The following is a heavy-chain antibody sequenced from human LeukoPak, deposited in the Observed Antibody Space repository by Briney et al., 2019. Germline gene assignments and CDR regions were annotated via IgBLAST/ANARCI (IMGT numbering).Heavy chain of an antibody. CDR2: ISAYNGNT. CDR3: WRLSLPEPDYNYYYMDV. V-gene: IGHV1-18*01. CDR1: GYTFTSYG. Sequence: GASVKVSCKASGYTFTSYGISWVRQAPGQGLEWMGWISAYNGNTNYAQTLQGRVTMTTDTSTSTTSMELRSTGTDEPTVYYYWRLSLPEPDYNYYYMDVWRKGTTVSLPS. J-gene: IGHJ6*03. D-gene: IGHD1-14*01.